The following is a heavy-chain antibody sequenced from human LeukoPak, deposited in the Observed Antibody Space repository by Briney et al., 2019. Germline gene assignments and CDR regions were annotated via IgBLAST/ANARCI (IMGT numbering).Heavy chain of an antibody. CDR1: GCPFSSYW. D-gene: IGHD5-18*01. V-gene: IGHV3-7*01. CDR3: VKGGWIHILDC. CDR2: IKHDGSDA. Sequence: GGSLRLSCAASGCPFSSYWMTWVRQTPGKGLEWVANIKHDGSDAYYADSVSGRLTVSRDNAKNSLYLQMNSLRAEDTAVYYCVKGGWIHILDCWGQGTLVTVSP. J-gene: IGHJ4*02.